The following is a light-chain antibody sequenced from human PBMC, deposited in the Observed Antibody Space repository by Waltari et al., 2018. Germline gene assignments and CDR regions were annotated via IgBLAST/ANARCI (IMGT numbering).Light chain of an antibody. CDR1: STDLGSSTL. J-gene: IGLJ2*01. V-gene: IGLV2-23*01. CDR2: EGT. CDR3: FSYADGRSLV. Sequence: QSALTQPASVSGSPGQSISISCTGSSTDLGSSTLVSWYQHHPDKAPKLLLYEGTERPSGISHRFSGSQSGNTASLTISTLQAEDEADYYCFSYADGRSLVFGGGTKVTVL.